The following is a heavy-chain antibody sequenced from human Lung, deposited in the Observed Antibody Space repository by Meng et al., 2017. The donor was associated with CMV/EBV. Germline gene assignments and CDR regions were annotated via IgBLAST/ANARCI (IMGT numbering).Heavy chain of an antibody. Sequence: ESXKISXAASGFTFGAYGMNWVRQAPGKGLEWVSFISTSGSYIYYADSVKGRFTISRDNAKNSLSLQMNSLSAEDTAVYYCARGGSSWYYLDYWGQGTLVTVSS. CDR3: ARGGSSWYYLDY. D-gene: IGHD6-13*01. CDR2: ISTSGSYI. CDR1: GFTFGAYG. J-gene: IGHJ4*02. V-gene: IGHV3-21*01.